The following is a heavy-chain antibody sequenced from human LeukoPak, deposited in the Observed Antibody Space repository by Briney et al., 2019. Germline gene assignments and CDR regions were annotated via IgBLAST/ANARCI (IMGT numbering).Heavy chain of an antibody. V-gene: IGHV3-23*01. CDR1: GFTFSSYA. CDR2: IRGSGGST. Sequence: QAGGSLRLSCAASGFTFSSYAMSWVRQAPGKGLEWVSAIRGSGGSTYYADPVKGRFTISRDNSMNTLSLQMNSLRAEDTALYYCAKSSSWTCHYLDYSGQGALVTVSS. D-gene: IGHD6-13*01. J-gene: IGHJ4*02. CDR3: AKSSSWTCHYLDY.